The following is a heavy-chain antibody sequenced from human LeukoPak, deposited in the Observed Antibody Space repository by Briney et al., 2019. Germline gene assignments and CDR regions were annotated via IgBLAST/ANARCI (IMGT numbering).Heavy chain of an antibody. CDR3: ARRGWWFYFDY. V-gene: IGHV4-34*01. J-gene: IGHJ4*02. Sequence: PSETLSLTCAVYGGSFSDYFWGWIRQPPGKGLEWIGEINHSGRTYYNPSLKSRVTISVDTSKNQFSLNLSSVTAADTAVYYCARRGWWFYFDYWGQGTLVTVST. CDR2: INHSGRT. CDR1: GGSFSDYF. D-gene: IGHD2-15*01.